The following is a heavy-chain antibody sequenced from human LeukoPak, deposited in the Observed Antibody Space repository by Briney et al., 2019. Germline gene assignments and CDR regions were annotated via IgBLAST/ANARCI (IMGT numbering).Heavy chain of an antibody. Sequence: KPSETLSLTCAVYGGSFSGYYWSWIRQPPGKGLERIGEINHSGSTNYNPSLKSRVTISVDTSKNQFSLKLSSVTAADTAVYYCARGRMTNGYFDYWGQGTLVTVSS. V-gene: IGHV4-34*01. D-gene: IGHD4-17*01. CDR3: ARGRMTNGYFDY. CDR1: GGSFSGYY. CDR2: INHSGST. J-gene: IGHJ4*02.